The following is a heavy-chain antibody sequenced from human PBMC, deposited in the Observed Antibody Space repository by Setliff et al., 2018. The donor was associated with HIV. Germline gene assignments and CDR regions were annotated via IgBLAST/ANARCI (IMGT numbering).Heavy chain of an antibody. J-gene: IGHJ3*02. D-gene: IGHD3-10*01. Sequence: GESLKISCTGSGYGFSNHWIGWVRQMPGRGLDWMGIIYPQDSDTRYSPSFDGHVTIAAYRSRNTAYLQWTALKASDTAMYYCARHTIDISLLVVQDPGPFDIWGRGTMVTVSS. V-gene: IGHV5-51*01. CDR3: ARHTIDISLLVVQDPGPFDI. CDR2: IYPQDSDT. CDR1: GYGFSNHW.